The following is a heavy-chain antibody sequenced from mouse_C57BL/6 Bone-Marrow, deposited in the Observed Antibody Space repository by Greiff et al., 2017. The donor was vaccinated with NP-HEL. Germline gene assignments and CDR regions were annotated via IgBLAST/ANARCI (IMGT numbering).Heavy chain of an antibody. V-gene: IGHV6-3*01. CDR2: IRLKSDNYAT. D-gene: IGHD2-3*01. CDR1: GFTFSNYW. Sequence: EVKLEESGGGLVQPGGSMKLSCVASGFTFSNYWMNWVRQSPEKGLEWVAQIRLKSDNYATHYAESVKGRFTISRDDSKSSVYLQMNNLRAEDTGIYYCHGYYTGFAYWGQGTLVTVSA. J-gene: IGHJ3*01. CDR3: HGYYTGFAY.